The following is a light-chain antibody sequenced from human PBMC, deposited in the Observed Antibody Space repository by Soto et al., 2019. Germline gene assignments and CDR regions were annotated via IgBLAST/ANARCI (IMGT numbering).Light chain of an antibody. J-gene: IGKJ3*01. CDR2: ATS. CDR3: QRYGLSPPFS. V-gene: IGKV3-20*01. Sequence: EIVLTQSPGTLSLSPGERASLSCRASQSLNRNYVAWYQQTVGKAPRLLIYATSGKATGIPDRFRGSGSGTEFILTIARLEPEDFAVYYCQRYGLSPPFSFGPGTKVEIK. CDR1: QSLNRNY.